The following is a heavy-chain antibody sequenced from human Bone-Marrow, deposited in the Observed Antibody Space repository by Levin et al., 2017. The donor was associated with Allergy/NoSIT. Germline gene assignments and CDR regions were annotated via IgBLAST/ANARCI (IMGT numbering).Heavy chain of an antibody. CDR3: AKGDEQHPIRGDYYYYALDV. CDR1: GDSVSSSSYY. D-gene: IGHD2-2*02. CDR2: IYYTGST. J-gene: IGHJ6*02. Sequence: SETLSLTCTVSGDSVSSSSYYWSWIRQPPGTGLEWVGYIYYTGSTNYNPSLRSRVTISIQTSRNQFSLNLNSVTAADTAVYYCAKGDEQHPIRGDYYYYALDVWGQGTPVTVSS. V-gene: IGHV4-61*01.